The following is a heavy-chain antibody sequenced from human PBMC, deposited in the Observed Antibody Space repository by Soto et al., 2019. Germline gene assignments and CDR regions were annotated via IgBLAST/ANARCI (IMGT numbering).Heavy chain of an antibody. CDR1: GFTFSDYA. Sequence: EVQLLESGGGLVQPGGSLRLSCAGSGFTFSDYAISWVRQAPGKGLEWVSAMSGRGGSVYYADSVKGRFSISRENSKNAVYLQMGSLRGEDTAIYYCAKTFGSNWLLDYWGGGALVTVSS. J-gene: IGHJ4*02. D-gene: IGHD6-13*01. V-gene: IGHV3-23*01. CDR2: MSGRGGSV. CDR3: AKTFGSNWLLDY.